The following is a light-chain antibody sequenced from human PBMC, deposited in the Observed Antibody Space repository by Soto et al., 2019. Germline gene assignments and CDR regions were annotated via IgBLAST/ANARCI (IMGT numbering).Light chain of an antibody. V-gene: IGLV3-1*01. J-gene: IGLJ2*01. CDR3: QAWDSSTHVV. CDR2: QDS. Sequence: SYELTQPPSVSVSPGQTASITCSGDKLGDKYACWYQRKPGQSPVLVIYQDSKRPSGIPERFSGSNSGNTATLTISGTQAMDEADYYCQAWDSSTHVVFGGGTKVTVL. CDR1: KLGDKY.